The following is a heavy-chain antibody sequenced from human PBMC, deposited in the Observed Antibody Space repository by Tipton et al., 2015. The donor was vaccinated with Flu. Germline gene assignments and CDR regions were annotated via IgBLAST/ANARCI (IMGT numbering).Heavy chain of an antibody. V-gene: IGHV4-38-2*02. CDR3: ARGPEQWLVNPHYFDY. CDR2: IYHSGGT. J-gene: IGHJ4*02. D-gene: IGHD6-19*01. Sequence: TLSLTCTVSGYSISSGYYWGWIRQPPGKGLEWIGNIYHSGGTYYNPSLKSRVTISVDTSKNQFSLKLSSVTAADTAVYYCARGPEQWLVNPHYFDYWGQGTLVTVSS. CDR1: GYSISSGYY.